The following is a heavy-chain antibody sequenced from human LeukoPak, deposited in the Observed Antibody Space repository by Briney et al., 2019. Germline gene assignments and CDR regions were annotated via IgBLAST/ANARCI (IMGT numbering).Heavy chain of an antibody. J-gene: IGHJ4*02. D-gene: IGHD5-24*01. CDR2: ILQDGETT. CDR1: GFSFTTSM. V-gene: IGHV3-23*01. CDR3: TKRDGQSFDY. Sequence: GGSLRLSCAASGFSFTTSMMSWVRRVPGQGLEWVSTILQDGETTFYADSVRGRFTISRDNFKDTLFLEMSSLRAEDTAIYYCTKRDGQSFDYWGRGALVTVSS.